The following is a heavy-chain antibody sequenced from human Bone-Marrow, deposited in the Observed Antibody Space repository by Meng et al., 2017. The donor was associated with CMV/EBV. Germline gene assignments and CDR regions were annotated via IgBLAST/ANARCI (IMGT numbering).Heavy chain of an antibody. CDR1: GFTFSSYA. V-gene: IGHV3-64*02. CDR3: ASAVGAMGYAFDI. J-gene: IGHJ3*02. D-gene: IGHD1-26*01. CDR2: ISSNGGST. Sequence: GESLKISCAASGFTFSSYAMHWGRQAPGKGLEYVSAISSNGGSTYYADSVKGRFTISRDNSKNTLYLQMGSLRAEDMAVCYCASAVGAMGYAFDIWGQGTMVTVSS.